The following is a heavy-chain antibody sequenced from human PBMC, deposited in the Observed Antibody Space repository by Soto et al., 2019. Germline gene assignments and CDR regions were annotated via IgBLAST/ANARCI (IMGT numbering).Heavy chain of an antibody. CDR3: VRAYDYVWGSYRPYYFDY. V-gene: IGHV1-69*13. J-gene: IGHJ4*02. Sequence: GASVKVSCKASGGTFSSYAISWVRQAPGQGLEWMGGIIPIFGTANYAQKFQGRVTITADESTSTAYMELSSLRSEDTAVYYCVRAYDYVWGSYRPYYFDYWGQGTLVTVPQ. CDR1: GGTFSSYA. D-gene: IGHD3-16*02. CDR2: IIPIFGTA.